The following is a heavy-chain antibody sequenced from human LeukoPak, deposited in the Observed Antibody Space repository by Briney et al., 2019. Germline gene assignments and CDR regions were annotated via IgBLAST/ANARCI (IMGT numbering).Heavy chain of an antibody. CDR2: IIPIFGTA. CDR3: ASARSYDSSAVGDY. D-gene: IGHD3-22*01. V-gene: IGHV1-69*05. J-gene: IGHJ4*02. Sequence: GASVKVSCKASGGTFSSYAISWVRQAPGKGLEWMAGIIPIFGTANYAQKFQGRVTITTDESTSTAYMELSSLRSEDTAVYYCASARSYDSSAVGDYWGQGTLVTVSS. CDR1: GGTFSSYA.